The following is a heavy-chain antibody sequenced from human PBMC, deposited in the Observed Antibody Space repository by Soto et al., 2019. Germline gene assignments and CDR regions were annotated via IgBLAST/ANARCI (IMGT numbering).Heavy chain of an antibody. D-gene: IGHD3-10*01. CDR1: GYTFTGYY. Sequence: GASVKVSCKASGYTFTGYYMHWVRQAPGQGLEWMGWINPNSGGTNYAQKFQGRVTMTRDTSISTAYMELSRLRSDDTAVYYCARDADVLLWLGELLHQALDVCGQGPTVTVYS. CDR3: ARDADVLLWLGELLHQALDV. V-gene: IGHV1-2*02. J-gene: IGHJ6*02. CDR2: INPNSGGT.